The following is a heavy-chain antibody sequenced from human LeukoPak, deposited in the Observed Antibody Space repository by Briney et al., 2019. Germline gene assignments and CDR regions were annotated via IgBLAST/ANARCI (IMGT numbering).Heavy chain of an antibody. D-gene: IGHD2-21*02. CDR1: GYTFTSYG. Sequence: ASVKVSCKASGYTFTSYGINWARQATGQGLEWMRWMNPNSGNTGYAQKFQGRVTMTRNTSISTAYMELSSLRSEDTAVYYCARRGGDDHILPSYYYYYYGMDVWGQGTTVTVSS. J-gene: IGHJ6*02. V-gene: IGHV1-8*01. CDR2: MNPNSGNT. CDR3: ARRGGDDHILPSYYYYYYGMDV.